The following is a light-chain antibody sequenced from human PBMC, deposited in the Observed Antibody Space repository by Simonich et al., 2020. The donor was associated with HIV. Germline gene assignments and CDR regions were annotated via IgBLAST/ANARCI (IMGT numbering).Light chain of an antibody. CDR1: QSVLYNSNNKNY. CDR3: QQYYSTLSYT. CDR2: WAS. Sequence: DIVMTQSPDSLAVSLGERATINCKSSQSVLYNSNNKNYLAWYQQKPGQPPKLLISWASTRESGVPARVSGSGSGTDFTLTINSLQAEDVAVYYCQQYYSTLSYTFGQGTKLEIK. V-gene: IGKV4-1*01. J-gene: IGKJ2*01.